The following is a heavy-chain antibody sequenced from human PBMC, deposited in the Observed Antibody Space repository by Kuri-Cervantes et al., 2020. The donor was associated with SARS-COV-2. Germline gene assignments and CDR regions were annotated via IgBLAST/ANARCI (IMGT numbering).Heavy chain of an antibody. J-gene: IGHJ6*03. CDR3: ARVAGEGPSYYYYMDV. V-gene: IGHV3-21*01. CDR1: GFTFSNYA. CDR2: ISGSGSYI. Sequence: GESLKISCAASGFTFSNYALNWVRQAPGKALEWVSSISGSGSYIYYADSVKGRFTISKESGENSLYLHMNSLRGDDTALYYCARVAGEGPSYYYYMDVWGKGTTVTVSS. D-gene: IGHD3-10*01.